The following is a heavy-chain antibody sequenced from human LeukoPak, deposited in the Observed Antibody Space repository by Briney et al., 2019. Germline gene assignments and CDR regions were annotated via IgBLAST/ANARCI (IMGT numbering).Heavy chain of an antibody. Sequence: PSETLSLTCAVSGSSINNKKWWSWVRQPPGKGLEWIGEIYQSGSTNYNPSLKSRVTIPVDKSKNQFSLKVTSVTAADTAVYYCARDRQSGITMVRGVIAPNWGQGTLVTVSS. J-gene: IGHJ4*02. V-gene: IGHV4-4*02. D-gene: IGHD3-10*01. CDR1: GSSINNKKW. CDR2: IYQSGST. CDR3: ARDRQSGITMVRGVIAPN.